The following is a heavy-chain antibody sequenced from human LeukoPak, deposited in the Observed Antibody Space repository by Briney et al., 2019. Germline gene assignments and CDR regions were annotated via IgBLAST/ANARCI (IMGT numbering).Heavy chain of an antibody. V-gene: IGHV1-2*02. CDR3: ARDHTIFGVVTIDY. Sequence: ASVKVSCKASGYTFTGYYMHWVRQAPGQGLEWMGWINPNSGGTNYAQKFQGRVTMTRDTSISTAYMELSRLRSDDTAVYYCARDHTIFGVVTIDYWGQGTLVTVSS. CDR1: GYTFTGYY. CDR2: INPNSGGT. D-gene: IGHD3-3*01. J-gene: IGHJ4*02.